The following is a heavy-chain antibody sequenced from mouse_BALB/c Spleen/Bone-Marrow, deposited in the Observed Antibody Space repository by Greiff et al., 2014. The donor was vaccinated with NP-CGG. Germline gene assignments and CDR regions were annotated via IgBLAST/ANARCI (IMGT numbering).Heavy chain of an antibody. CDR3: AREGIHYPFAY. D-gene: IGHD1-2*01. CDR2: IDPYCGGT. V-gene: IGHV1-39*01. Sequence: LVESGPELEKPGASVKISCKASGYSFTAYNMNWVKQSNGKSLEWIGNIDPYCGGTSYNQKFKGKATLTVDKSSSTAYMQLKSLTSEDSAVYYCAREGIHYPFAYWGQGTLVTVSA. J-gene: IGHJ3*01. CDR1: GYSFTAYN.